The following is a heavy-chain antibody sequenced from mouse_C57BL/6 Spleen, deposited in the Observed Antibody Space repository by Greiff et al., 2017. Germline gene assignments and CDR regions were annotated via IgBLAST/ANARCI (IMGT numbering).Heavy chain of an antibody. CDR3: ARQATMITRFDY. Sequence: EVQLQQSGGDLVKPGGSLKLSCAASGFTFSSYGMSWVRQTPDKRLEWVATISSGGSYTYYPDSVKGRFTISRDNAKNTLYLQMSSLKSEDTAMYYCARQATMITRFDYWGQGTTLTVSS. D-gene: IGHD2-4*01. CDR2: ISSGGSYT. J-gene: IGHJ2*01. V-gene: IGHV5-6*01. CDR1: GFTFSSYG.